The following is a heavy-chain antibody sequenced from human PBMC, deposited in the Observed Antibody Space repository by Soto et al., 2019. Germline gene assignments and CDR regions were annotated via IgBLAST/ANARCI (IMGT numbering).Heavy chain of an antibody. D-gene: IGHD2-15*01. J-gene: IGHJ4*02. CDR3: VRSSLVVAAATREDY. CDR1: GFTFSSSW. V-gene: IGHV3-74*01. CDR2: INSDGSST. Sequence: EVQLVESGGGVVQPGESLRLSCAASGFTFSSSWMHWVRQAPGKGLVWVSRINSDGSSTSYAVSVKGRFTISRDNAKNKLFLQMNRLRAEDTTVYYCVRSSLVVAAATREDYWGQGTLVTVSS.